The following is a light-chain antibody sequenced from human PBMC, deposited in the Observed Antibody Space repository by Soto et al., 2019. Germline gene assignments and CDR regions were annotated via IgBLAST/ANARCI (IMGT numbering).Light chain of an antibody. V-gene: IGLV1-51*01. CDR2: DDN. Sequence: QSMLTQPASLSAAPGQKVTISCSGSISNIGGNSVSWYQQLPVTAPKLLIYDDNKRPSGIPDRFSGSKSGTSATLGITGFQTGDEADYYCGSWDSSLSAYVFGTGTKVTVL. CDR3: GSWDSSLSAYV. J-gene: IGLJ1*01. CDR1: ISNIGGNS.